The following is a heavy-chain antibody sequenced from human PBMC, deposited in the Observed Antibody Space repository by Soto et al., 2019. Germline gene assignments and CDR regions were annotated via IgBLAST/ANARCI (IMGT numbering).Heavy chain of an antibody. CDR2: INPSGGST. CDR1: GYTFXSYY. J-gene: IGHJ6*03. Sequence: ASVKVSCKASGYTFXSYYMHWVRQAPGQGLEWMGIINPSGGSTSYAQKFQGRVTMTRDTSTSTVYMELSSLRSEDTAVYYCARDFLFSQLERRRGSYYYMDVWGKGTTVTVSS. D-gene: IGHD1-1*01. CDR3: ARDFLFSQLERRRGSYYYMDV. V-gene: IGHV1-46*03.